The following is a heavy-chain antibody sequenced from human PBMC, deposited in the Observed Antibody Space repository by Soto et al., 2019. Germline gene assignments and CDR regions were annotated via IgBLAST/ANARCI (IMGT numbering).Heavy chain of an antibody. J-gene: IGHJ4*02. CDR2: IYYSGST. CDR1: GVSISSGDYY. CDR3: ARSSVGDMTLPYYFDY. D-gene: IGHD1-26*01. V-gene: IGHV4-30-4*01. Sequence: SATLSLTCPVSGVSISSGDYYWGWIRQPPGKGLEWIGYIYYSGSTYYNPSLKSRVTISVDTSKNQFSLKLSSVTAADTAVYYCARSSVGDMTLPYYFDYWGQGTLVTVSS.